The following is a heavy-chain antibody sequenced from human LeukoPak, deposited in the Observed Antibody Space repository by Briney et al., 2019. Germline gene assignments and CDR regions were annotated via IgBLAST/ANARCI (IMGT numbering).Heavy chain of an antibody. CDR3: ARARYSSSRGARIYYFDY. V-gene: IGHV1-8*03. D-gene: IGHD6-6*01. CDR1: GYTFTSYD. CDR2: MNPNSGNT. J-gene: IGHJ4*02. Sequence: GASVKVSCKASGYTFTSYDINWVRQATGQGREWMGWMNPNSGNTVYAQNCQGRGTITRNTSISTAYMELSSLRSEDTAVYYCARARYSSSRGARIYYFDYWGQGTLVTVSS.